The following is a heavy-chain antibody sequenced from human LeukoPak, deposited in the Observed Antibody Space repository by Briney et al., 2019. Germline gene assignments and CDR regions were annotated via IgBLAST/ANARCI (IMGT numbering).Heavy chain of an antibody. CDR2: VYVTGST. V-gene: IGHV4-4*07. D-gene: IGHD6-19*01. CDR1: GGSISSYY. J-gene: IGHJ5*02. Sequence: SETLSLTCTVSGGSISSYYWSWIRQPAGKGLEWIGRVYVTGSTNLNPALQSRVTMSVDTSKNQFSLKLTSVTAADTAVYYCARGRQWLVDHWGQGTLVTVSS. CDR3: ARGRQWLVDH.